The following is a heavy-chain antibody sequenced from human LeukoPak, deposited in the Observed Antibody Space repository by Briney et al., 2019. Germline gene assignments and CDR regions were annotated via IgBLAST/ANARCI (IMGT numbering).Heavy chain of an antibody. V-gene: IGHV4-59*01. D-gene: IGHD2-2*01. CDR3: ARGTRDPYCSSTSCYLRAYYGMDV. CDR1: GRSISSYY. CDR2: IYYSGSP. J-gene: IGHJ6*02. Sequence: PSETLSLTCTVSGRSISSYYWSWIRQPPGKGLEWIGYIYYSGSPNYNPSLKSRVTISVDTSKNQFSLKLSSVTAADTAVYYCARGTRDPYCSSTSCYLRAYYGMDVWGQGTTVTVSS.